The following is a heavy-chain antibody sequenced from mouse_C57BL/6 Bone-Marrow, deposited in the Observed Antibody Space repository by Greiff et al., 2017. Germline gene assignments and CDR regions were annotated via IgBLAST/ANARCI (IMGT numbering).Heavy chain of an antibody. CDR2: IHPNSGST. J-gene: IGHJ1*03. CDR1: GYTFTSYW. D-gene: IGHD2-1*01. V-gene: IGHV1-64*01. Sequence: QVQLQQPGAELVKPGASVKLSCKASGYTFTSYWMHWVKQRPGQGLEWIGMIHPNSGSTNYNEKFQGKATMTADTSSNTAYLQLSSLTSEDTAVYYCTDGNYWYFDVWGTGTTVTVSS. CDR3: TDGNYWYFDV.